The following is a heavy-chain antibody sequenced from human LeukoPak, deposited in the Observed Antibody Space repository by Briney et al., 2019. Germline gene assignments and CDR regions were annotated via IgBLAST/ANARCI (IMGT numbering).Heavy chain of an antibody. V-gene: IGHV1-18*01. CDR1: GYTFTSYS. D-gene: IGHD1-26*01. Sequence: ASVTVSCKASGYTFTSYSINWVRQAPGQGLEWMGWISAYNDNTKYAQKVQGRVTMTTDTSTSTAYMELRSLRSDDTAVYYCARGLGGSGSYFLTFDYWGQGTLVTVSS. J-gene: IGHJ4*02. CDR3: ARGLGGSGSYFLTFDY. CDR2: ISAYNDNT.